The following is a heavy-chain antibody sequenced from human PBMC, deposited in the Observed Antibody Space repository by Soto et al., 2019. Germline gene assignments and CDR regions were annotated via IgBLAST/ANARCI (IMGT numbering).Heavy chain of an antibody. V-gene: IGHV3-23*01. CDR1: GFTFSSYA. CDR3: AKVAPRSYSSGWYDRDY. J-gene: IGHJ4*02. D-gene: IGHD6-19*01. Sequence: GGSLRLSCAASGFTFSSYAMSWVRQAPGKGLEWVSAISGSGGSTYYADSVKGRLTISRDHSKNTLYLQMNSLRAEDTAVYYCAKVAPRSYSSGWYDRDYWGQGTLVTVSS. CDR2: ISGSGGST.